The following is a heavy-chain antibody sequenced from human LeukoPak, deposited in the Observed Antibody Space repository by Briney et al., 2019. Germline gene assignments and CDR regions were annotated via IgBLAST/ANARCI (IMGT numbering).Heavy chain of an antibody. CDR1: GYSFTRYW. V-gene: IGHV5-51*01. J-gene: IGHJ5*02. D-gene: IGHD1-7*01. CDR3: ARRTSANWFDP. CDR2: IYPGDSDT. Sequence: PGESLKISCKGSGYSFTRYWIGWVRQMPGKGLEWMGIIYPGDSDTRYSPSFQGQVTISADKSISTAYLQWSSLKASDTAIYFCARRTSANWFDPWGQGTLVTVSS.